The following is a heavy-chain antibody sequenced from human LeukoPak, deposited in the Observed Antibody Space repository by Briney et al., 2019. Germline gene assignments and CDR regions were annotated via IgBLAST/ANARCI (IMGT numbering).Heavy chain of an antibody. CDR1: GFTFSSYG. V-gene: IGHV3-23*01. CDR3: VTSRN. CDR2: ISSSGGST. J-gene: IGHJ3*01. Sequence: PGGSLRLSCAASGFTFSSYGMNWVRQAPGKGLEWVSAISSSGGSTFYADSVRGRFTISRDNSKNTLYLQMNSLTAEDTAIYYCVTSRNWGRGTMVTVSS.